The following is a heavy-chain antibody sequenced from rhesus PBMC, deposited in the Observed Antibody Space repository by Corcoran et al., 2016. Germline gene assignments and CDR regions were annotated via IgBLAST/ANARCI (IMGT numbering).Heavy chain of an antibody. CDR1: GGSISSSNW. Sequence: QVQLQESGPGVVKPSETLSLTCAVSGGSISSSNWWTWIRQSPGTGLEWIGYIYGGSGSTRYNPSLKSRVTISTDTSKNQFSLKLNSVTAADTAVYYCARRSSGNYVYFDYWGQGVLVTVSS. V-gene: IGHV4-93*02. CDR2: IYGGSGST. CDR3: ARRSSGNYVYFDY. J-gene: IGHJ4*01. D-gene: IGHD1-44*01.